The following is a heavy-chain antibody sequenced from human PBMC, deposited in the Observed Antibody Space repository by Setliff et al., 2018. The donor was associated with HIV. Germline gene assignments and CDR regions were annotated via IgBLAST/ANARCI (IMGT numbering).Heavy chain of an antibody. CDR1: GGIFINSA. J-gene: IGHJ3*01. Sequence: SVKVSCKASGGIFINSAFTWVRQAPGQGLEWMGSIIPIFNTGNYAQKFQNRVTITADESTSTAYMELSSLRSEGTAVYFCATGRHYYDSSDYPANPFDVWGQGTMVTVSS. CDR3: ATGRHYYDSSDYPANPFDV. D-gene: IGHD3-22*01. CDR2: IIPIFNTG. V-gene: IGHV1-69*13.